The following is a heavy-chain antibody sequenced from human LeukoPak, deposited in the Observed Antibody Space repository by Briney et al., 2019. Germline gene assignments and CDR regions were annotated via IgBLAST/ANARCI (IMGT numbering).Heavy chain of an antibody. CDR3: ASCYDFWSRDYYGMDV. CDR1: GYTFTGYY. Sequence: ASVKVSCKASGYTFTGYYMHCVRQAPGQGLEWMGWINPNSGGTNYAQKFQGRVTMTRDTSISTAYMELSRLRSDDTAVYYCASCYDFWSRDYYGMDVWGQGTTVTVSS. D-gene: IGHD3-3*01. V-gene: IGHV1-2*02. J-gene: IGHJ6*02. CDR2: INPNSGGT.